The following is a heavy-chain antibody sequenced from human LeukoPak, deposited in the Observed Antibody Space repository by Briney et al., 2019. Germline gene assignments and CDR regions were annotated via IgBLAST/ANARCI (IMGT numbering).Heavy chain of an antibody. CDR2: IYYSGST. CDR1: GGSISSSGYY. Sequence: SETLSLTCTVSGGSISSSGYYWGWIRQSPGTGLDWIGSIYYSGSTYYDPSLKSRVTISEDTSKNQFPLKLSSVTAADTAVYFCASHPTNFDAFDIWGQGTMVTVSS. J-gene: IGHJ3*02. CDR3: ASHPTNFDAFDI. V-gene: IGHV4-39*01. D-gene: IGHD5-24*01.